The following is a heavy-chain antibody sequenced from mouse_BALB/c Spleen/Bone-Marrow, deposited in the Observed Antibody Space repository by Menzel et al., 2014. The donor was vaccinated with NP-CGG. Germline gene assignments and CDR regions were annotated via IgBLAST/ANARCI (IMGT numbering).Heavy chain of an antibody. CDR2: IYPGSGNT. CDR1: GYTFTDYY. V-gene: IGHV1-84*02. CDR3: ARILYWYFDV. Sequence: LMESGPELVKPGASVKISCKASGYTFTDYYINWVKQKPGQGLEWIGWIYPGSGNTKFNERFKGKATLTVDTSSSTAYMQLSSLTSEDTAVYFCARILYWYFDVWGAGTTVTVSS. J-gene: IGHJ1*01.